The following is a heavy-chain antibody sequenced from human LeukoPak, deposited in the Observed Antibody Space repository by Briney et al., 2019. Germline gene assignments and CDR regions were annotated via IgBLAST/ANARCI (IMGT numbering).Heavy chain of an antibody. V-gene: IGHV3-66*01. CDR3: ARSSIVRGGREDAFDI. J-gene: IGHJ3*02. CDR2: IYSGGST. D-gene: IGHD3-10*01. CDR1: GFTVSSNY. Sequence: GGSLRLSCAASGFTVSSNYMSWVRQAPGKGLEWVSVIYSGGSTYYADSVKGRFTISRDNSKNTLYLQMNSLRAEDTAVYYCARSSIVRGGREDAFDIWGQGTMVTVSS.